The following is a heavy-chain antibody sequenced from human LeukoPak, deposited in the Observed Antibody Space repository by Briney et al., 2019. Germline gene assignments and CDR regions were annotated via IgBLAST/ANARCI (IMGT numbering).Heavy chain of an antibody. CDR3: ARRIAAAGAGFDP. CDR1: GFTFSSYS. Sequence: GGSLRLSCAASGFTFSSYSMNWVRQAPGKGLEWVSYISSSSSTIYYADSVKGRFTISRDNAKNSLYLQMNSLRAEDTAVYYCARRIAAAGAGFDPWGQRTLVTVSS. D-gene: IGHD6-13*01. V-gene: IGHV3-48*01. CDR2: ISSSSSTI. J-gene: IGHJ5*02.